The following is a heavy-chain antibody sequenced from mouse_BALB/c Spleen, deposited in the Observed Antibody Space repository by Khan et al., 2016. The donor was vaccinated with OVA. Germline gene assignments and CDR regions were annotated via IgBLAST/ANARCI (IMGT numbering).Heavy chain of an antibody. Sequence: QVQLKQSGPELVKPGASVKISCKASGYAFSRSWMNWVKQRPGQGLEWIGRIYPGDGDPNYNGKFKGKAKLTADKSSSTAYMQLSSLTSVDSAVYFCARGGGNHNYYAMDYWGQGTSVTVSS. CDR3: ARGGGNHNYYAMDY. J-gene: IGHJ4*01. CDR2: IYPGDGDP. D-gene: IGHD2-1*01. V-gene: IGHV1-82*01. CDR1: GYAFSRSW.